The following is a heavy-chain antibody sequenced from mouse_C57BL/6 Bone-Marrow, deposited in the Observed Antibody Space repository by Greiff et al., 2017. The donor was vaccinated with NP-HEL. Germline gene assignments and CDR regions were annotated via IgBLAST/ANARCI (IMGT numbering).Heavy chain of an antibody. CDR1: GYTFTSYT. CDR3: ARWSY. Sequence: QVQLQQSGAELARPGASVKMSCKASGYTFTSYTMNWVKQRPGQGLEWIGYINPSSGYTKYNQKFKDKATLTADKSSSTAYMQLSSLRSEDTAVYYCARWSYWGQGTTLTVTS. J-gene: IGHJ2*01. CDR2: INPSSGYT. V-gene: IGHV1-4*01.